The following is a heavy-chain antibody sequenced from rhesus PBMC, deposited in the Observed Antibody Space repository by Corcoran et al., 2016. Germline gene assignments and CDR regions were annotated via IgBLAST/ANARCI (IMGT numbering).Heavy chain of an antibody. CDR1: SGSISSNY. CDR3: AREEPGYSGIPIYGLDS. J-gene: IGHJ6*01. D-gene: IGHD6-25*01. Sequence: QLPLPESGPGLVKPSETLSLPRAVSSGSISSNYWRWIRQPPGQGLAWIGRISGSGGSTDYNPSLKSRVTISTDTSKNQFSLKLTSVTAADTAVYYCAREEPGYSGIPIYGLDSWGQGVVVTVSS. V-gene: IGHV4-173*01. CDR2: ISGSGGST.